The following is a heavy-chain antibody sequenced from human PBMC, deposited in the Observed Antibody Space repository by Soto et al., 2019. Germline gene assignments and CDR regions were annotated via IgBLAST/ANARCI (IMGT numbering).Heavy chain of an antibody. Sequence: GGSLRLSCSASGFTFSSYAMHWVRQAPGKGLEYVSAISSNGGSTYYADSVKGRFTISRDNSKNTLYLQMSSLRAEDTAVYYCVKALWFGEFYYYYYGMDVWGQGTTVTVSS. CDR2: ISSNGGST. J-gene: IGHJ6*02. V-gene: IGHV3-64D*06. D-gene: IGHD3-10*01. CDR3: VKALWFGEFYYYYYGMDV. CDR1: GFTFSSYA.